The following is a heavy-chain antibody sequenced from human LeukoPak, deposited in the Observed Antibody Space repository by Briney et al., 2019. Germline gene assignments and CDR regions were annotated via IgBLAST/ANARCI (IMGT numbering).Heavy chain of an antibody. CDR1: GLTFSSYT. J-gene: IGHJ3*02. V-gene: IGHV3-23*01. D-gene: IGHD3-10*01. Sequence: GGSLRLPCAASGLTFSSYTMSWVRQAPGKGLEWVSAISGSSGSTYYADSVKGWFTIARDTNKKTLYLQMSSLRGDDTAVYYCAKDAANYGSGSYYNDIWGQGTKVTVSS. CDR2: ISGSSGST. CDR3: AKDAANYGSGSYYNDI.